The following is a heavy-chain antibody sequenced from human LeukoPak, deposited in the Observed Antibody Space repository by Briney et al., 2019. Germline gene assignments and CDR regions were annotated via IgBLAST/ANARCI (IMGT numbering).Heavy chain of an antibody. D-gene: IGHD3-10*01. J-gene: IGHJ4*02. V-gene: IGHV1-8*01. CDR2: MNPNSGNT. CDR3: ARSSALWLGDPVGFDY. Sequence: GASVKVSCKASGYTFTSYDINWVRQATGQGLEWMGWMNPNSGNTGYAQKFQGRVTMARNTSISTAYMELSSLRSEDTAVYYCARSSALWLGDPVGFDYWGQGTLVTVSS. CDR1: GYTFTSYD.